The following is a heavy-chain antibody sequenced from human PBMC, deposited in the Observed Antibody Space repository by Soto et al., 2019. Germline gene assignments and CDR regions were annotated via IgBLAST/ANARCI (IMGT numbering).Heavy chain of an antibody. Sequence: SVKVSCKASGGTFSSYAISWVRQAPGQGLEWMGGIIPIFGTANYAQKFQGRVTITADRSTSTAYMELSSLRSEDTAVYYCANSGYSYGYLYYYYGMDVWGQGTTVTVSS. CDR1: GGTFSSYA. J-gene: IGHJ6*02. D-gene: IGHD5-18*01. V-gene: IGHV1-69*06. CDR3: ANSGYSYGYLYYYYGMDV. CDR2: IIPIFGTA.